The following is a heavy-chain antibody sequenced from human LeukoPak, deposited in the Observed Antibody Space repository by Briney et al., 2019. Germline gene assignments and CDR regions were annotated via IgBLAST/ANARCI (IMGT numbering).Heavy chain of an antibody. CDR3: ARGRPGWEVYFDY. D-gene: IGHD1-26*01. V-gene: IGHV3-30-3*01. CDR2: IYYDGNNK. J-gene: IGHJ4*02. Sequence: GGSLRLSCAASGFTFSNYALNWVRQAPGKGLEWVAIIYYDGNNKYYADSVKGRFTISRDNAKNSLYLQMNSLRAEDTALYHCARGRPGWEVYFDYWGQGTLVTVSS. CDR1: GFTFSNYA.